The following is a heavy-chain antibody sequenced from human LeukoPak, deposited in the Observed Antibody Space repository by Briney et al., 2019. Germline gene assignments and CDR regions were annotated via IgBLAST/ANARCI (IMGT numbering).Heavy chain of an antibody. CDR1: GFTFSSYG. CDR3: AKDYLRYCSGGSCHNWFDP. CDR2: ISYDGSNK. D-gene: IGHD2-15*01. Sequence: GGSLRLSCAASGFTFSSYGMHWVRQAPGKGLEWVAVISYDGSNKYYADSVKGRFTISRDNSKNTLYLQMNSLRAEDTAVYYCAKDYLRYCSGGSCHNWFDPWGQGTLVTVSS. V-gene: IGHV3-30*18. J-gene: IGHJ5*02.